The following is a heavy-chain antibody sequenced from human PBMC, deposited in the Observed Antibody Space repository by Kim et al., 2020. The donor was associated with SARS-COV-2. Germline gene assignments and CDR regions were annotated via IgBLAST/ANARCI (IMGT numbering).Heavy chain of an antibody. CDR3: AGYGLDYDYIWGSDRKGGFDY. J-gene: IGHJ4*02. CDR1: GYTFTSYY. CDR2: INPSGGST. Sequence: AAVKVSCKASGYTFTSYYIHWVRQAPGQGLEWMGIINPSGGSTSYAQKFQGRVTMTRDTSTSTVYMEPSSLRSEDTAVYYCAGYGLDYDYIWGSDRKGGFDYWGQGTLVTVSS. V-gene: IGHV1-46*01. D-gene: IGHD3-16*02.